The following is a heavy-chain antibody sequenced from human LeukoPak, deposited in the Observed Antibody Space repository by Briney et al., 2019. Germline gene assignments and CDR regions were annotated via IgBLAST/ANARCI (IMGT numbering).Heavy chain of an antibody. CDR2: INKDGGEK. Sequence: GGSLRLSCVASRFTFSNYWMTWVRQAPGKGLERVANINKDGGEKYYMESVKGRFTISRDNSKNTLYLQMNSLRAEDTAVYYCARDRLSDSSGYYYFDYWGQGTLVTVSS. J-gene: IGHJ4*02. D-gene: IGHD3-22*01. V-gene: IGHV3-7*01. CDR3: ARDRLSDSSGYYYFDY. CDR1: RFTFSNYW.